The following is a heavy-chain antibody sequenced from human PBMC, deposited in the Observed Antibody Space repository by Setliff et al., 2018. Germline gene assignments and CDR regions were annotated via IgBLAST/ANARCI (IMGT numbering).Heavy chain of an antibody. CDR1: GFTFTAYT. Sequence: ASGFTFTAYTMNWVRQAPGQGLEWVASIDTSSYWIYYADSVRGRFTISRDKSENTLYLQMNSLRAEDTAVYYCAKDGQQEAPYAFDMWGQGTMVTVSS. D-gene: IGHD6-13*01. CDR2: IDTSSYWI. CDR3: AKDGQQEAPYAFDM. J-gene: IGHJ3*02. V-gene: IGHV3-21*01.